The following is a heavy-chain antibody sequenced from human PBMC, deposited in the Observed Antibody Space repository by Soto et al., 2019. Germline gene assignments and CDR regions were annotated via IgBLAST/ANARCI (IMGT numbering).Heavy chain of an antibody. D-gene: IGHD6-19*01. CDR1: GSTFSDYA. J-gene: IGHJ5*02. CDR3: ASRRSSSGWYRWFDP. V-gene: IGHV3-23*01. Sequence: EVQLLESGGGLVQPGGSLRLSCAGSGSTFSDYAMNWVRQAPGKGLEWVSVISDNGIKTYYADSVKGRFTISRDNSKNTLYFQMNTLRAEDTAVYYCASRRSSSGWYRWFDPWGPRTLVTVSS. CDR2: ISDNGIKT.